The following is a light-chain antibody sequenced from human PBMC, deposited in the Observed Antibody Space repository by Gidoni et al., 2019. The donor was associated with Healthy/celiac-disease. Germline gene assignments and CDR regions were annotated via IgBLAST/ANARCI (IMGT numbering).Light chain of an antibody. V-gene: IGKV3-20*01. J-gene: IGKJ1*01. CDR3: QQYGSSPGT. Sequence: EIVLTQSPGTLSVSPGERATLSCRASQSVSSSYLAWYQQKPGQAPRLLIYGASSRATGIPDRFSGSGSGTDFTLTISRLEPEDFAVYYCQQYGSSPGTFXXXTKVEIK. CDR1: QSVSSSY. CDR2: GAS.